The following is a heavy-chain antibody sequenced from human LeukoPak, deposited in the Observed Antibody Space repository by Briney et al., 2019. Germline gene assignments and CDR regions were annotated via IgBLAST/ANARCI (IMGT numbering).Heavy chain of an antibody. D-gene: IGHD3-10*01. CDR3: ARDNYGSGSYYKY. V-gene: IGHV1-2*02. CDR2: INPNNGGT. Sequence: ASVQVSCKASGYTSTDYYMHWVRQAPGQGLEWVGWINPNNGGTKYAQKFQGRVTMTRDTSISTAYMDLSRLRSDDTAVYYCARDNYGSGSYYKYWGQGTLVTVSS. J-gene: IGHJ4*02. CDR1: GYTSTDYY.